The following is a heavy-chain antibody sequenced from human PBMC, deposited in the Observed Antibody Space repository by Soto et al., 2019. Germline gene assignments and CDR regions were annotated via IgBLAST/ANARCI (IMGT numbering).Heavy chain of an antibody. V-gene: IGHV4-4*07. CDR1: GGSISSYC. CDR2: IYTSGST. D-gene: IGHD4-4*01. CDR3: ARGPMTTVTTTADYYYYGMDV. Sequence: SETLSLTCTASGGSISSYCWSWIRHPAGKGLEWIGRIYTSGSTNYNPSLKSRVTMSVDTSKNQFSLKLSSVTAADTAVYYCARGPMTTVTTTADYYYYGMDVWGQGTTVTVSS. J-gene: IGHJ6*02.